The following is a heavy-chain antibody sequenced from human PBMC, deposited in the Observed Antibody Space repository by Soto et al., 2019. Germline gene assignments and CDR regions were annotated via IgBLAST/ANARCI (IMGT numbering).Heavy chain of an antibody. CDR1: GFTFSSYA. D-gene: IGHD3-10*01. Sequence: GGSLRLSCAASGFTFSSYAMSWVRQAPGKGLEWVSAISGSGGSTYYADSVKGRFTISRDNSKNTLYLQMNSLRAEDTAVYYCAKGYGYYGSGSHYYYYYYMDVWGKGTTVTVSS. CDR2: ISGSGGST. CDR3: AKGYGYYGSGSHYYYYYYMDV. V-gene: IGHV3-23*01. J-gene: IGHJ6*03.